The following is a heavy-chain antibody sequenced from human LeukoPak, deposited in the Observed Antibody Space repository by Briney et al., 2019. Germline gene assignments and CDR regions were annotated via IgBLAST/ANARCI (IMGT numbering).Heavy chain of an antibody. CDR1: GGSFSGYY. D-gene: IGHD4-17*01. V-gene: IGHV4-34*11. CDR2: IYYSGST. J-gene: IGHJ4*02. Sequence: PSETLSLTCAVYGGSFSGYYWSWIRQPPGKGLEWIGYIYYSGSTNHNPSLKSRVTISVDTSKNQFSLNLSSVTAADTAVYYCAGGPTVTTTFDYWGQGTLVTVSS. CDR3: AGGPTVTTTFDY.